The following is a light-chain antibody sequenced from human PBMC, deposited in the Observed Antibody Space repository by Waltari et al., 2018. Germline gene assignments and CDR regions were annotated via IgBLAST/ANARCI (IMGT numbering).Light chain of an antibody. CDR1: TSDVGGYNY. CDR2: DVT. V-gene: IGLV2-11*01. CDR3: CSFAGTYTWV. J-gene: IGLJ3*02. Sequence: SALTQPRSVSGSPGQSVPISCTGTTSDVGGYNYVSWYQHHPGKAHKLMIFDVTQRPSGVPDRFSGSKSANTASLTISGLQAEDEADYYCCSFAGTYTWVFGGGTKVTVL.